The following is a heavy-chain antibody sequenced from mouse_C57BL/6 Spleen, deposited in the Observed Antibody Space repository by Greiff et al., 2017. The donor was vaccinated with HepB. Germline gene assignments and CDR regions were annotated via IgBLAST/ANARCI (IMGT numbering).Heavy chain of an antibody. CDR3: AKNGYDGSSRYFDV. CDR2: IWRGGST. Sequence: VQLQQSGPGLVQPSQSLSITCTVSGFSLTSYGVHWVRQSPGKGLEWLGVIWRGGSTDYNAAFMYRLSITKDNSKSQVFFKMNNLQADDTAIYYSAKNGYDGSSRYFDVWGTGTTVTVSS. CDR1: GFSLTSYG. J-gene: IGHJ1*03. V-gene: IGHV2-5*01. D-gene: IGHD1-1*01.